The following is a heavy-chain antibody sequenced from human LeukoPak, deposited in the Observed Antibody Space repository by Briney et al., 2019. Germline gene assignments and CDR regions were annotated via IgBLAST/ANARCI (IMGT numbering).Heavy chain of an antibody. D-gene: IGHD2-15*01. CDR3: ARAPRGYCSGGSCYPYYFDY. Sequence: PGGSLRLSCAASGFTFSSYSMNWVRQAPGKGLEWVSSISSSSSYIYYADSVKGRFTISRDNAKNSLYLQMNSLRAEDTAVYYCARAPRGYCSGGSCYPYYFDYWGQGTLVTVSS. CDR2: ISSSSSYI. V-gene: IGHV3-21*01. J-gene: IGHJ4*02. CDR1: GFTFSSYS.